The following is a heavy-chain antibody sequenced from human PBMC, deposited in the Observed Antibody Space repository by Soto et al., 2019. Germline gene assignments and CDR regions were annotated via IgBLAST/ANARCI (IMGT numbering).Heavy chain of an antibody. CDR1: GGSISSGDYY. CDR2: VYYTGGS. Sequence: TLSLTCTVAGGSISSGDYYWSWIRQPPGKGLEWIASVYYTGGSYYNPSLKSRASISVDTSKNQFSLKVRSVTATDTAVYSCARYYRSGYDNWGQGILVTVSS. V-gene: IGHV4-30-4*01. D-gene: IGHD6-19*01. CDR3: ARYYRSGYDN. J-gene: IGHJ4*02.